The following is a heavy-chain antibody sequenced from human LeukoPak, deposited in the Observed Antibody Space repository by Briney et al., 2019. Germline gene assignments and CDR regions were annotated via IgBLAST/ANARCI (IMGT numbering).Heavy chain of an antibody. CDR1: GYSISSGYY. V-gene: IGHV4-38-2*02. D-gene: IGHD2-15*01. CDR2: IYHSGST. CDR3: ARVEFNCSGGSCYLAWFDP. Sequence: SETLSLTCTVSGYSISSGYYWGWIRQPPGRGLEWIGSIYHSGSTYYNPSLKSRVTISVDTSKNQFSLKLSSVTAADTAVYYCARVEFNCSGGSCYLAWFDPWGQGTLVTVSS. J-gene: IGHJ5*02.